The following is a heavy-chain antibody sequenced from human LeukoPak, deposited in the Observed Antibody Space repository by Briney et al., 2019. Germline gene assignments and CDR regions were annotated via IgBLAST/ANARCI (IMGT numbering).Heavy chain of an antibody. J-gene: IGHJ4*02. V-gene: IGHV1-46*01. CDR2: INPSGGST. CDR1: GYTFTGYY. Sequence: ASVKVSCKASGYTFTGYYMHWVRQAPGQGLEWMGIINPSGGSTRYAQKFQGRVTMTRDTSTSTVYRELSSLRSEDTAVYYCARDLHLDIVVEPTATPLDYWGQGTLVTVSS. D-gene: IGHD2-2*02. CDR3: ARDLHLDIVVEPTATPLDY.